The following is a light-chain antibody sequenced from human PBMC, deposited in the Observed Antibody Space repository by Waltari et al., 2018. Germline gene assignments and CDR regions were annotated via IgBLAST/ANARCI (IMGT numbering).Light chain of an antibody. CDR2: DVR. V-gene: IGLV2-14*03. CDR3: NSFADSNTPML. J-gene: IGLJ2*01. Sequence: QSALTQPASVSGSPGQSISISCSGILSDFDTYYFFSCLQQHPGKAPKLILYDVRNRPSDISNRFSGSKSGNTASLMISRLQAEDEAVYYCNSFADSNTPMLFGGGTRLTV. CDR1: LSDFDTYYF.